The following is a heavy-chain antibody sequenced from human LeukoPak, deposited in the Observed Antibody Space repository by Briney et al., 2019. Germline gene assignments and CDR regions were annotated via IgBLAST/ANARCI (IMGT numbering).Heavy chain of an antibody. CDR1: GGSISSYY. CDR3: ARRGYSSRSYWFDP. J-gene: IGHJ5*02. V-gene: IGHV4-34*01. CDR2: INHSGST. D-gene: IGHD6-19*01. Sequence: PSEPLSLTCTVSGGSISSYYWSWIRPPPGKGLEWIGAINHSGSTNYNPSLKSRVTISVDTSKHQFSLKLSSVTAADTAVYYCARRGYSSRSYWFDPWGQGTLVTVSS.